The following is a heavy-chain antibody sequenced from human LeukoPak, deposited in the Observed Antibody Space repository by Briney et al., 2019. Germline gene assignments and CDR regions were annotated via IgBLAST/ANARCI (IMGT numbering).Heavy chain of an antibody. J-gene: IGHJ3*02. CDR1: GASISSGGYS. V-gene: IGHV4-61*08. Sequence: SETLSLTCAVPGASISSGGYSWSWIRQPPGKGLEWIGYIYYSGSTNYNPSLKSRVTISVDTSKNQFSLKLSSVTAADTAVYYCARDRDCSSTSCYRNAFDIWGQGTMVTVSS. CDR2: IYYSGST. D-gene: IGHD2-2*02. CDR3: ARDRDCSSTSCYRNAFDI.